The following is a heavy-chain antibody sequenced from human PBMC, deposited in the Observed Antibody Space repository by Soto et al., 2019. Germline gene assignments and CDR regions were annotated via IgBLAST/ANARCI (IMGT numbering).Heavy chain of an antibody. J-gene: IGHJ4*02. V-gene: IGHV5-51*01. CDR1: GYSFTSYW. CDR3: ARASDHIFND. D-gene: IGHD2-21*02. CDR2: NYPDDSNT. Sequence: PGESLKISCKGSGYSFTSYWIGWVRQMPGKGLKWMGINYPDDSNTKYSPSFQGQVTISADKSISTAYLQCSSLKASDTAMYYCARASDHIFNDWGQGTLVTVSS.